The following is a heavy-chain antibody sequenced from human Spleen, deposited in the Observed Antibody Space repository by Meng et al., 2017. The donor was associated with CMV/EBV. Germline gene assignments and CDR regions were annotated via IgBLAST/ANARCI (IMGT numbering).Heavy chain of an antibody. CDR2: IYRGGTST. CDR1: GFTFSSYA. V-gene: IGHV3-23*03. D-gene: IGHD2-15*01. Sequence: GESLKISCAASGFTFSSYAMSWVRQAPGKGLEWVSIIYRGGTSTYYAESVKGRLTISRDNSKNTLYLQMNSLRAEDTAVYYCAREFVVAPSGGQGTLVTVSS. J-gene: IGHJ4*02. CDR3: AREFVVAPS.